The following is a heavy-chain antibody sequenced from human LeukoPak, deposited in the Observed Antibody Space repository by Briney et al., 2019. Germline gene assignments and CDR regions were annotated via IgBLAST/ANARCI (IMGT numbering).Heavy chain of an antibody. CDR3: ARGRSSYYGSGSYEP. D-gene: IGHD3-10*01. V-gene: IGHV4-34*01. J-gene: IGHJ5*02. CDR2: INHSGST. CDR1: GGSFSGYY. Sequence: SETLSLICADFGGSFSGYYWSWIRQPPGNGLKWIGEINHSGSTNYNPSLKSRVTISVDTSKNQCSLKLSSVTAADTAVYYCARGRSSYYGSGSYEPWGQGTLVTVSS.